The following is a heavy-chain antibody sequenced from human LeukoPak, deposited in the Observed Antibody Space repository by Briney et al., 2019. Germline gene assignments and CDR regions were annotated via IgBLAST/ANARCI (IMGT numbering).Heavy chain of an antibody. J-gene: IGHJ4*02. CDR2: ISGSGGNT. CDR1: GFSFSSYA. D-gene: IGHD6-13*01. CDR3: AKVSWANYFDY. Sequence: GGSLRLSCAASGFSFSSYAMSWVRQAPGKGLEWVSAISGSGGNTYYADSVRGRFTISRVNSKNTLYLQMNSLRAEDTAIYYCAKVSWANYFDYWGQGTLVTVSS. V-gene: IGHV3-23*01.